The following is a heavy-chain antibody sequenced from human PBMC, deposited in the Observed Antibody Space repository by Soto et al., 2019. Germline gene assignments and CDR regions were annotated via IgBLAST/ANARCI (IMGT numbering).Heavy chain of an antibody. V-gene: IGHV4-34*01. CDR3: ARGRDIVVVPAALLRGWFDP. CDR1: GGSFSGYY. D-gene: IGHD2-2*01. CDR2: INHSGST. Sequence: SETLSLTCAVYGGSFSGYYWSWIRQPPGKGLEWIGEINHSGSTNYNPSLKSRVTISVDTSKNQFSLKLSSVTAADTAVYYCARGRDIVVVPAALLRGWFDPWGQGTLVTVSS. J-gene: IGHJ5*02.